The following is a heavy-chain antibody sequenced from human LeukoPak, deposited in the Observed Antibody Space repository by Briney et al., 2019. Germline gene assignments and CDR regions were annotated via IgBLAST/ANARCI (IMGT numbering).Heavy chain of an antibody. D-gene: IGHD3-9*01. CDR1: GYSFTSYW. CDR3: AKYSERYSRNWFDP. V-gene: IGHV5-51*01. Sequence: GESLKIFRKGSGYSFTSYWIGWVRQLPGKGLEWMGIIYPGESDTRYSPAFQGQVTISADKSISTAYLQWSSLKASDTAMYYCAKYSERYSRNWFDPWGQGTLVTVSS. CDR2: IYPGESDT. J-gene: IGHJ5*02.